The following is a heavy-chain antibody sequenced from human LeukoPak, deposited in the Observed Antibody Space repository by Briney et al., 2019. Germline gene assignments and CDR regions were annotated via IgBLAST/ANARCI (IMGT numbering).Heavy chain of an antibody. CDR3: ATGVAWLDV. D-gene: IGHD2-15*01. V-gene: IGHV3-15*01. Sequence: GGSLRLSCAASGFTFSSHGMHWVRQAPGKGLEWVARIKSKADGGTGDYAAPVKGRFTISRDDSKNTVYLQMHSLKTEDTAVYYCATGVAWLDVWGQGTTVTVSS. CDR1: GFTFSSHG. CDR2: IKSKADGGTG. J-gene: IGHJ6*02.